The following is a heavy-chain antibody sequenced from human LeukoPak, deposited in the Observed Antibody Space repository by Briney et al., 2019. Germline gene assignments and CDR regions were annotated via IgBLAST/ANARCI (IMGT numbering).Heavy chain of an antibody. CDR1: GGSISSYY. Sequence: SETLSLTCTVSGGSISSYYWSWIRQPPGKGLEWIGYIYYSGSTNYNPSLKSRVTISVDTSKNQFSLKLSSVTAADTAVYYCARSGDGGYCSSTSCRTLDYWGQGTLVTVSS. CDR2: IYYSGST. J-gene: IGHJ4*02. D-gene: IGHD2-2*01. CDR3: ARSGDGGYCSSTSCRTLDY. V-gene: IGHV4-59*08.